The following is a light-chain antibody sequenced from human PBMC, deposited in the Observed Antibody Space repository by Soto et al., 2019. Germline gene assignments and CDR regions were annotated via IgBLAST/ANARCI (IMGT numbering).Light chain of an antibody. J-gene: IGKJ1*01. CDR1: QSVSSN. CDR2: GAS. Sequence: EIVMTQSPATLSVSPGERATLSCRASQSVSSNLAWYQQKPGQAPKLLIYGASTRATGSPARCSGSGSGTEFNLSISSLQSEDFAVYYCQQYNNWPPWTFGQGTKVEFE. V-gene: IGKV3-15*01. CDR3: QQYNNWPPWT.